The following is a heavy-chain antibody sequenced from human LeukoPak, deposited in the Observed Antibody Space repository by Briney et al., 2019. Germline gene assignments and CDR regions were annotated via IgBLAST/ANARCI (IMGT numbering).Heavy chain of an antibody. Sequence: GSSVNVSCKPSVGTFRSYAISWGREAPGQGVECGGGIIPICGTANYAQKFQGRVTITTDESTSTAYMELSSLRSEDTAVYYCARDSILGGWILNYNWFAPWGQGTLVTVSS. J-gene: IGHJ5*02. CDR2: IIPICGTA. V-gene: IGHV1-69*05. D-gene: IGHD6-19*01. CDR3: ARDSILGGWILNYNWFAP. CDR1: VGTFRSYA.